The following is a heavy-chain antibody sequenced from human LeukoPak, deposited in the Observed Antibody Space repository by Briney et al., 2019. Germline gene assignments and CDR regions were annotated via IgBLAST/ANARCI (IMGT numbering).Heavy chain of an antibody. CDR2: TNWNSNAI. D-gene: IGHD3-16*01. V-gene: IGHV3-9*01. CDR1: GFTFDDYA. Sequence: GRSLRLSCAASGFTFDDYAMHWVRQAPGKGLEWVSSTNWNSNAIGYADSVKGRFTISRDNAKNSLYMHLNSLRPEDTALYYCVRANRWGGVDYWGQGTLVTVSS. J-gene: IGHJ4*02. CDR3: VRANRWGGVDY.